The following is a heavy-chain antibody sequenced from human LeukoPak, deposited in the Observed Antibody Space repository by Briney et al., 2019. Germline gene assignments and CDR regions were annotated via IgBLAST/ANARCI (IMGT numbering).Heavy chain of an antibody. V-gene: IGHV4-34*01. Sequence: SETLSLTCAVYGGSFSGYYWSWIRQPPGKGLEWIGEINHSGSTNYNPSLKSRVTISVDTSKNQFSLKLSSVTAADTAVYYCARQPTSMVRGVTRHYWGQGTLVTVSS. CDR3: ARQPTSMVRGVTRHY. CDR2: INHSGST. J-gene: IGHJ4*02. D-gene: IGHD3-10*01. CDR1: GGSFSGYY.